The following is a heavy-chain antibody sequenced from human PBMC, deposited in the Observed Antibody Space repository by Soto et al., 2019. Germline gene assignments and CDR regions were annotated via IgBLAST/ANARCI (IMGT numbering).Heavy chain of an antibody. J-gene: IGHJ6*02. CDR1: GGSISSSSYY. V-gene: IGHV4-39*01. Sequence: PSETLSLTCTVSGGSISSSSYYWGWIRQPPGKGLEWIGSIYYSGSTYYDPSLKSRVTISVDTSKNQFSLKLSSVTAADTAMYYCARHPASGSSWAIYYYYGMDVWGRGTTVTVSS. CDR2: IYYSGST. CDR3: ARHPASGSSWAIYYYYGMDV. D-gene: IGHD6-13*01.